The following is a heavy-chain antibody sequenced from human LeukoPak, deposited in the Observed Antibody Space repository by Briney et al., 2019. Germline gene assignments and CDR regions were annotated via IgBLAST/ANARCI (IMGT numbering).Heavy chain of an antibody. CDR3: ARGLGSYDSSELTWPMISL. CDR1: GYTFTNYE. Sequence: ASVKVSCKASGYTFTNYEINWVRQATGHGLEWMGWMNPNSGDTAYAQKFQGRITMTRSTSITTAYMELSGLRSEDTAVYYCARGLGSYDSSELTWPMISLWGQGTQVTVSS. V-gene: IGHV1-8*01. J-gene: IGHJ4*02. D-gene: IGHD3-22*01. CDR2: MNPNSGDT.